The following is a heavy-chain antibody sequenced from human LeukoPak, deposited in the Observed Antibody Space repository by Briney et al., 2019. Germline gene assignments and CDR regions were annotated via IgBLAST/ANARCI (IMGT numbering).Heavy chain of an antibody. CDR2: ITSSGSYI. CDR3: AREKGTMIRAMAFEM. CDR1: AFSFSNYN. J-gene: IGHJ3*02. Sequence: PGGSLRLSCAASAFSFSNYNMNWVRQAPGKGLEWVSSITSSGSYIYYADSVKGRFTISRDNAKNSLYLQLNSLRAEDTAVYYCAREKGTMIRAMAFEMWGQGTMVTVSS. V-gene: IGHV3-21*01. D-gene: IGHD3-10*01.